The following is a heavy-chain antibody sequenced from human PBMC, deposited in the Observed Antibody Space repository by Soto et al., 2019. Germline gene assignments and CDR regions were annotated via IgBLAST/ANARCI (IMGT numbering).Heavy chain of an antibody. CDR2: IYRTGST. V-gene: IGHV4-4*02. CDR1: GGSFTSNNW. J-gene: IGHJ4*02. Sequence: SETLSHTCAVSGGSFTSNNWWPWVRQPPGQGLEWIGEIYRTGSTNYNPSLKSRVTISLDKSENQFSLKVTSLTAADTAVYYCASRDPGTSVDYWGQGTLVTVSS. D-gene: IGHD1-7*01. CDR3: ASRDPGTSVDY.